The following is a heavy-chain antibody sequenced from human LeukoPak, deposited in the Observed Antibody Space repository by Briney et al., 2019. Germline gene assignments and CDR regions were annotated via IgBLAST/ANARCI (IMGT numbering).Heavy chain of an antibody. Sequence: SETLSLTCTVSGGSISSYYWSWIRQPPGKGLEWIGFIYYSGSTNYKPSLKSRVTISVDTSKNQFSLKLSSVTAADTAVYYCARQGSYYDILTGYYAYYMDVWGKGTTVTISS. V-gene: IGHV4-59*08. CDR2: IYYSGST. D-gene: IGHD3-9*01. J-gene: IGHJ6*03. CDR3: ARQGSYYDILTGYYAYYMDV. CDR1: GGSISSYY.